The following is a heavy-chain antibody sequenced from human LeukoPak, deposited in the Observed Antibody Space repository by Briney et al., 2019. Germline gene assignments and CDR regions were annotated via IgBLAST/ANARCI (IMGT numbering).Heavy chain of an antibody. J-gene: IGHJ4*01. CDR3: ARDGLTYYYGSGSLDY. CDR2: INWNGGST. CDR1: GFTFDDYG. D-gene: IGHD3-10*01. V-gene: IGHV3-20*04. Sequence: GGSLRLSCAASGFTFDDYGMSWVRQAPGKGLEWVSGINWNGGSTGYADSVKGRFTISRDNAKNSLYLQMNSLRAEDTALYYCARDGLTYYYGSGSLDYWGHGTLVTVSS.